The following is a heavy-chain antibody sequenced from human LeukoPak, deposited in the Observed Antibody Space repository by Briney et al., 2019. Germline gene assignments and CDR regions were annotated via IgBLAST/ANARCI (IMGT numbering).Heavy chain of an antibody. CDR2: IGSSGGGI. V-gene: IGHV3-23*01. Sequence: GGSLRLSCAASGFTFSTYTMYWVRNPPGKRLEWVSIIGSSGGGIHYADSVKGRFTISRDNSKNALYLQMNSLRVEDTAVYYCAIDPNWGTHSWGQGVLVTVSS. J-gene: IGHJ4*02. CDR3: AIDPNWGTHS. CDR1: GFTFSTYT. D-gene: IGHD7-27*01.